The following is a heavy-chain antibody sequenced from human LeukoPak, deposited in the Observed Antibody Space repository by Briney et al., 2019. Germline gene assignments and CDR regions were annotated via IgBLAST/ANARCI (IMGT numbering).Heavy chain of an antibody. CDR1: GFTFSSYA. D-gene: IGHD3-10*01. Sequence: PGGSLRLSCAASGFTFSSYAMSWVRQAPGKGLEWVSAISGSGGSTYYADSVKGRFTISRDNSKNTLYLQMHSLRAEDTAVYYCAKDSRPGPCYGSGSYRTSPFDYWGQGTLVTVSS. CDR2: ISGSGGST. V-gene: IGHV3-23*01. J-gene: IGHJ4*02. CDR3: AKDSRPGPCYGSGSYRTSPFDY.